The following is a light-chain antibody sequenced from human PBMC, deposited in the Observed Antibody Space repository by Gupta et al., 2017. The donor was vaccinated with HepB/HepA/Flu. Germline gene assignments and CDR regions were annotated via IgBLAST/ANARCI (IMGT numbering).Light chain of an antibody. V-gene: IGKV1-39*01. J-gene: IGKJ2*01. CDR3: QQMDSIPHT. CDR1: RSVTNN. Sequence: DIHMTQSPSSLSASVGDRVTITCRASRSVTNNVVWYQQKPGKAPNPLIHTASTLHTGVPSRFSGSDSGADFTLTISTLQPADSATYCCQQMDSIPHTFGQGTKMEIK. CDR2: TAS.